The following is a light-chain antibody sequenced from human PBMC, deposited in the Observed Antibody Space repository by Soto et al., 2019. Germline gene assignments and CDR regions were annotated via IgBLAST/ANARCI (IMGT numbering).Light chain of an antibody. V-gene: IGKV3-11*01. Sequence: EILLTQSPATLSLSPWERATLSFMASQSVSSYLAWYQQKPGQAPRLLIYDASNRATGIPARFSGSGSGTDFTLTISRLEPEDFAVYYCQQYNNWPRTFGQGTKVDIK. CDR1: QSVSSY. J-gene: IGKJ1*01. CDR3: QQYNNWPRT. CDR2: DAS.